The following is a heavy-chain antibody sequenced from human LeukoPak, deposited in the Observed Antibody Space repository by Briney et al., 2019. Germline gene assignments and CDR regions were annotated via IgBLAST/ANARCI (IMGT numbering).Heavy chain of an antibody. CDR2: IIPIFGTA. CDR3: ARNGRDFWSGYYRFDP. CDR1: GYTFTGYY. V-gene: IGHV1-69*05. D-gene: IGHD3-3*01. J-gene: IGHJ5*02. Sequence: GASVKVSCKASGYTFTGYYMHWVRQAPGQGLEWMGGIIPIFGTANYAQKFQGRVTITTDESTSTAYMELSSLRSEDTAVYYCARNGRDFWSGYYRFDPWGQGTLVTVSS.